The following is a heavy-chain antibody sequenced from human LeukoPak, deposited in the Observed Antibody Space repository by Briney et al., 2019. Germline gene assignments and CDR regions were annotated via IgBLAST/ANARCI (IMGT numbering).Heavy chain of an antibody. J-gene: IGHJ4*02. CDR2: IWYDGSSK. D-gene: IGHD3-22*01. V-gene: IGHV3-33*06. CDR3: AKDDPPQNYYDSSGSGVAY. CDR1: GFTFSSYG. Sequence: GGSLRLSCAASGFTFSSYGMHWVRQAPGKVLEWVAVIWYDGSSKYYADYVRGRFTISRDHSKNPLYLQMNSLRAEDTAVYYCAKDDPPQNYYDSSGSGVAYWGQGTLVTVSS.